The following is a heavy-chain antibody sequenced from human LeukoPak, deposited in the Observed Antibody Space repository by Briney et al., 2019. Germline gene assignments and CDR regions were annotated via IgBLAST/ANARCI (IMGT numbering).Heavy chain of an antibody. CDR2: INRDGSEK. D-gene: IGHD5-18*01. CDR1: GFTFDTYW. J-gene: IGHJ4*02. Sequence: PGGSLRLSCAVSGFTFDTYWMSWVRQAPGKGLEWVANINRDGSEKYYVDSVKGRFTISRDNAKNSLFLHLNSLRGEDTALYYCVREQRATYFDYWGQGTLVAVSS. V-gene: IGHV3-7*01. CDR3: VREQRATYFDY.